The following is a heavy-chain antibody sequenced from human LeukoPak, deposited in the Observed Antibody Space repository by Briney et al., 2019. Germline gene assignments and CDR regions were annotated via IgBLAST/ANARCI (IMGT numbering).Heavy chain of an antibody. V-gene: IGHV3-23*01. Sequence: GGSLRLSCAASGFTFSSYAMSWVRQAPGKGLEWVSAISGSGGSTYYADSVKGRFTISRDNSKDTLYLQMNSLRAEDTAVYYCAKDSPGSSGYYPLVWFQHWGQGTLVTVSS. CDR2: ISGSGGST. J-gene: IGHJ1*01. D-gene: IGHD3-22*01. CDR3: AKDSPGSSGYYPLVWFQH. CDR1: GFTFSSYA.